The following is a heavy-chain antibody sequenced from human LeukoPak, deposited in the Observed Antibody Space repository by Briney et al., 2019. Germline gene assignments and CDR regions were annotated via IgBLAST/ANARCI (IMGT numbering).Heavy chain of an antibody. V-gene: IGHV3-33*01. Sequence: PGGSLRLSCAASGFTFSSYGMHWVRQAPGKGLEWVAVIWYDGSNKYYADSVKGRFTISRDNSKNTLYLQMNSLRAEDTAVYYCARESLSRPFDYWGQGTLVTVSS. CDR1: GFTFSSYG. J-gene: IGHJ4*02. CDR2: IWYDGSNK. CDR3: ARESLSRPFDY.